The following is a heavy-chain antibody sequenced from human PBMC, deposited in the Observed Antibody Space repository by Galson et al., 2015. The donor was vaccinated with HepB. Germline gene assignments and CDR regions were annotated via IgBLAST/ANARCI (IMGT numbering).Heavy chain of an antibody. J-gene: IGHJ6*02. CDR2: IYPGDSDT. Sequence: QSGAEVKKPGESLKISCKGSGYSFTSYWIGWVRQMPGKGLEWMGIIYPGDSDTRYSPSFQGQVTISADKSIRTAYLQWSSLKASDPAMYYCARALSSGWSTHYYSYYGIDVWGQGTTVTVSS. CDR3: ARALSSGWSTHYYSYYGIDV. D-gene: IGHD6-19*01. CDR1: GYSFTSYW. V-gene: IGHV5-51*01.